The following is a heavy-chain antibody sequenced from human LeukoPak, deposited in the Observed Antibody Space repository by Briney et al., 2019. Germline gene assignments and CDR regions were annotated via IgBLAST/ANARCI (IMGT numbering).Heavy chain of an antibody. CDR1: GFSLSNYA. Sequence: GGSLRLSCAAAGFSLSNYAMHWVRQAPGKGLEWVAIITYDGSNKYYADSVKGRFTISRDNSKNTLYLQMNSLRAEDTAVYYCASFSRIAVAANSYWGQGTLVTVSS. D-gene: IGHD6-19*01. V-gene: IGHV3-30*04. J-gene: IGHJ4*02. CDR2: ITYDGSNK. CDR3: ASFSRIAVAANSY.